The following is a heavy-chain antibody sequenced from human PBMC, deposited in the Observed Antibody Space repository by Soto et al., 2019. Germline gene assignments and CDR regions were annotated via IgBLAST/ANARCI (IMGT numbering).Heavy chain of an antibody. Sequence: QVQLVQSGAEVKKPGASVKVSCKASGYTFTSYGISWVRPAPGQGLEWMGWISAYNGNTNYAQKLQGRVTMATDTTTSTAYMELGSLRSDDPCVYDCARESSSSCHDYWGQGTLVTVSS. D-gene: IGHD6-13*01. CDR3: ARESSSSCHDY. CDR2: ISAYNGNT. V-gene: IGHV1-18*01. J-gene: IGHJ4*02. CDR1: GYTFTSYG.